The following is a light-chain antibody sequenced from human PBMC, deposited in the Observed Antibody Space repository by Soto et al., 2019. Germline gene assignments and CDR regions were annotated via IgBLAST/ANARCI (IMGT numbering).Light chain of an antibody. CDR3: VSWDDSLSGLV. CDR1: SANIGNNF. V-gene: IGLV1-47*02. CDR2: SNN. J-gene: IGLJ1*01. Sequence: SVLTQPPSASGTPGQRVTISCSGRSANIGNNFVCWYQQLPRTAPKLLIYSNNQRPSGAPDRFSGSKSGTSASLAISGLRSEDEGDYYCVSWDDSLSGLVFGTGTKVTVL.